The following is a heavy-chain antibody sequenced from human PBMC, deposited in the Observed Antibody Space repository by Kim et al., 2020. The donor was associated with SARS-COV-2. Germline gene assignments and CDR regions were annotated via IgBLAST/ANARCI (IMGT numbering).Heavy chain of an antibody. CDR3: AREAGGSHYPGAY. CDR2: ISPSGGST. CDR1: GFTFPSYY. V-gene: IGHV1-46*01. D-gene: IGHD1-26*01. Sequence: ASVKVSCKASGFTFPSYYMHWVRQAPGQGLEWMGLISPSGGSTTYSQRFQGRVTMTRDTSTSTVYMELSSLTSEDTAVYSCAREAGGSHYPGAYWGQGTL. J-gene: IGHJ4*02.